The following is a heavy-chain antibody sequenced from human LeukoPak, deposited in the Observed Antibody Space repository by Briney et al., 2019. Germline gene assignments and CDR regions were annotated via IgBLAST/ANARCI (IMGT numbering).Heavy chain of an antibody. CDR1: GGSISSYY. Sequence: SETLSLTCTVSGGSISSYYWSWFLQPAGKGLEWIGRIYTSGSTNYNPSLKSRDTMSVDTSKNQFSLKLISVTAADAAVYYCAREMGHYYDSSGYYYFYYWGQGTLVTVSS. CDR3: AREMGHYYDSSGYYYFYY. J-gene: IGHJ4*02. V-gene: IGHV4-4*07. CDR2: IYTSGST. D-gene: IGHD3-22*01.